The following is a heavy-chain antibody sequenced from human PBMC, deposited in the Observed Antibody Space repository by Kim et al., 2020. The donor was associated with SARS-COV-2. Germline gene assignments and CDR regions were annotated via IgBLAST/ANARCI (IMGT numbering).Heavy chain of an antibody. V-gene: IGHV3-15*01. J-gene: IGHJ6*02. CDR1: GFTFSNAW. CDR2: IKSKTDGGTT. D-gene: IGHD3-22*01. CDR3: TTAGDSSGYYHPQGEYGMDV. Sequence: GGSLRLSCAASGFTFSNAWMSWVRQAPGKGLEWVGRIKSKTDGGTTDYAAPVKGRFTISRDDSKNTLYLQMNSLKTEDTAVYYCTTAGDSSGYYHPQGEYGMDVWGQGTTVTVSS.